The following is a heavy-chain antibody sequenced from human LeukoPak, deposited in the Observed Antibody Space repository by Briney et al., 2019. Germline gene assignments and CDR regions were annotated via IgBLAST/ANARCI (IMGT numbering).Heavy chain of an antibody. CDR2: IYYSGST. CDR3: ARFHPNWGLDY. CDR1: GDSISSGGYS. V-gene: IGHV4-30-4*07. D-gene: IGHD7-27*01. J-gene: IGHJ4*02. Sequence: SETLSLTCAVSGDSISSGGYSWSWIRQPPGRGLEWIGYIYYSGSTYYNPSLKSRVTISVDTSKNQFSLKMTSVTAADTAVYYCARFHPNWGLDYWGQGILVTVSS.